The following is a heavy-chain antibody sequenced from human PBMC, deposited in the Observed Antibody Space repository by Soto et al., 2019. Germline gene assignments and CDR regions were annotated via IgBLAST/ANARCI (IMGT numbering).Heavy chain of an antibody. J-gene: IGHJ5*02. CDR1: GFTFSSYS. V-gene: IGHV3-21*01. D-gene: IGHD6-6*01. CDR3: ARDRGSSSFWDWFDP. CDR2: ISSSSSYI. Sequence: EVQLVESGGGLVKPGGSLRLSCAASGFTFSSYSMNWVRQAPGKGLEWVSSISSSSSYIYYADSVKGRFTISRDNAKNSLYLQMNSLRAEDTAVYYCARDRGSSSFWDWFDPWGQGTLVTFSS.